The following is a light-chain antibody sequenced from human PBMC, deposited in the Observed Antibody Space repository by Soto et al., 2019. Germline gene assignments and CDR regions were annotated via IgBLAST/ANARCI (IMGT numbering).Light chain of an antibody. CDR1: QSISSY. J-gene: IGKJ5*01. CDR2: AAS. Sequence: DIQMTHSPSSLSASVVERVTITFRASQSISSYLNWYQQKPGKAPKLLIYAASSLQSGVPSRFSGSGSGADFTLTISSLQPEDFATYYCQQSYSTLSINFGQGTRLEIK. CDR3: QQSYSTLSIN. V-gene: IGKV1-39*01.